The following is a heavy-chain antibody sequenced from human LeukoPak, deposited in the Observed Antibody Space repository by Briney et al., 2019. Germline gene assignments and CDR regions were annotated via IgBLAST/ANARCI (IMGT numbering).Heavy chain of an antibody. CDR3: ARDRSGSQYYMDV. J-gene: IGHJ6*03. Sequence: QPGGSLRLSCTASGFTFGDYAMSWFRQAPGKGLEWVAVISYDGNNRDYADSVRGRFTISRDNARNTLYLQMNSLRAEDTAVYYCARDRSGSQYYMDVWGKGATVTVSS. V-gene: IGHV3-30-3*01. CDR1: GFTFGDYA. D-gene: IGHD1-26*01. CDR2: ISYDGNNR.